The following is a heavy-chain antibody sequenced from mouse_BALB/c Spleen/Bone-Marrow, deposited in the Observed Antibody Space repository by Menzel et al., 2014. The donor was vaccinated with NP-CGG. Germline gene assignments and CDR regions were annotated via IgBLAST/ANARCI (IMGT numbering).Heavy chain of an antibody. V-gene: IGHV14-3*02. J-gene: IGHJ3*01. CDR1: GFNIKDTY. D-gene: IGHD1-1*01. Sequence: VQLQQSGAELVKPGASVKLSCTASGFNIKDTYLHWVQQRPEQGLEWIGRIDTANGNTKYDPKFQGKATITADTSSNTAYLQLSSLTSEDTAVYYCAMYYYGSSLFAYWGQGTLVTVSA. CDR2: IDTANGNT. CDR3: AMYYYGSSLFAY.